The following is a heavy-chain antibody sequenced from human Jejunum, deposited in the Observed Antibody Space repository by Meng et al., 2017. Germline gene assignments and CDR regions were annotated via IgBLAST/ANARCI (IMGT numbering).Heavy chain of an antibody. CDR3: AHILVSNWNYLSPFDF. J-gene: IGHJ4*02. D-gene: IGHD1-7*01. CDR2: VYWDDDE. V-gene: IGHV2-5*02. Sequence: QITLKESGPTLVKPTQTLTLTCTFSGFSLTTNGVGVGWIRQPPGKALEWPALVYWDDDERYSPSLKSRLTITKNTSKNQVVLTMTNMGPVDTATYYCAHILVSNWNYLSPFDFWGQGTLVTVSS. CDR1: GFSLTTNGVG.